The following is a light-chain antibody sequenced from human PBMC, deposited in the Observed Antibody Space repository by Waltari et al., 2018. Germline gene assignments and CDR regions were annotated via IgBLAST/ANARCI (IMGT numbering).Light chain of an antibody. V-gene: IGLV2-18*02. Sequence: QSALTQPPSVSGSPGQSVTISCTGTNSDVGLYDRVSWYQQLPGTAPKLIIYEVINRPSGVPDRFSGSKSGNTASLTISGLQPEDDADYYCCSYTPGNNVIFGGGTKVTVL. CDR3: CSYTPGNNVI. J-gene: IGLJ2*01. CDR1: NSDVGLYDR. CDR2: EVI.